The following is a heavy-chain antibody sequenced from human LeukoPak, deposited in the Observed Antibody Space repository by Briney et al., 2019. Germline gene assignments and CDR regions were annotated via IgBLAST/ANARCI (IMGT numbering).Heavy chain of an antibody. CDR3: AKPYALYYDSSGYYFDY. D-gene: IGHD3-22*01. V-gene: IGHV3-66*04. Sequence: GGSLRLSCAASGFTVSSNYMSWVRQAPGKGLEWVSVIYSGGSTYYADSVKGRFTISRDNSKNTLYLQMNSLRAEDTAVYYCAKPYALYYDSSGYYFDYWGQGTLVTVSS. CDR1: GFTVSSNY. J-gene: IGHJ4*02. CDR2: IYSGGST.